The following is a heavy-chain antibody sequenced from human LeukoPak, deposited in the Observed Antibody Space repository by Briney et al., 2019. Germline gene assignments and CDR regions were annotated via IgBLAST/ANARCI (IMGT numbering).Heavy chain of an antibody. CDR3: ARGAYSSSSEAANYFDY. J-gene: IGHJ4*02. CDR1: GFTFSSYG. CDR2: ISGSGGST. V-gene: IGHV3-23*01. D-gene: IGHD6-6*01. Sequence: GGSLRLSCAASGFTFSSYGMSWVRQAPGKGLEWVSAISGSGGSTYYADSVKGRFTISRDNSKNSLYLQMNSLRAEDTAVYYCARGAYSSSSEAANYFDYWGQGTLVTVSS.